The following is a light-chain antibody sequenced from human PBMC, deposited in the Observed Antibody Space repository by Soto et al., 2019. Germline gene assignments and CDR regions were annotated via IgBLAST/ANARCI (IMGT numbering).Light chain of an antibody. J-gene: IGKJ4*01. CDR2: GAS. Sequence: EIVMTQSPATLSVSPGERATLSCRASQNIHNNLAWFQQKPGQAPTFLIYGASTRATGIPARFSGSGSGTEFTLTISSLQSEDFAVYDCHQYDDWSLTFGGGTKVDIK. CDR3: HQYDDWSLT. V-gene: IGKV3-15*01. CDR1: QNIHNN.